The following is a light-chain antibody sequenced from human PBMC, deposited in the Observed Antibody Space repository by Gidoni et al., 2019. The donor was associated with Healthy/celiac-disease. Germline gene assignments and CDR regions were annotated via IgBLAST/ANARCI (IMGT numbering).Light chain of an antibody. CDR3: MQGTHWSCS. CDR1: QSLVSSDGSSF. Sequence: DVVMTQSPLSLPVTLGQPASISCRSSQSLVSSDGSSFLNWFQQRPGQSPRRLIYKVSNRDSGVPDRFSGSGSGTDFTLKISRVEAEDVGIYYCMQGTHWSCSFGQGTRLEIK. V-gene: IGKV2-30*01. CDR2: KVS. J-gene: IGKJ2*04.